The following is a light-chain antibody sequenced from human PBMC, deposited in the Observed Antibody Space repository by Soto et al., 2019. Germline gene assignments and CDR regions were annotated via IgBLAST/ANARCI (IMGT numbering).Light chain of an antibody. CDR3: QQYNTYSRT. CDR1: QSISSW. Sequence: DIQMTQSPSTLSASVGDRVTITCRASQSISSWLAWYQQKPGKAPKLLISMASSLESGVPSRFSGSGSGTECTLTISSLQPDDFATYYCQQYNTYSRTFGQGTKLEIK. V-gene: IGKV1-5*03. CDR2: MAS. J-gene: IGKJ2*01.